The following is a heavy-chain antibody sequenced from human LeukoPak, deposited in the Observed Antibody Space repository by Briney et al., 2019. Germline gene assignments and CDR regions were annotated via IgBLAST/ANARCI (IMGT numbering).Heavy chain of an antibody. CDR1: GFTFSSYG. V-gene: IGHV3-30*18. CDR3: ANELLGTFGAFDI. D-gene: IGHD3-16*01. J-gene: IGHJ3*02. Sequence: GRSLRLSCAASGFTFSSYGMHWVRQAPGKGLEWVAVISYDGSNKYYADSVKGRFTISRDNSKNTLYLQMNSLRAEDTAMYYCANELLGTFGAFDIWGQGTMVTVSS. CDR2: ISYDGSNK.